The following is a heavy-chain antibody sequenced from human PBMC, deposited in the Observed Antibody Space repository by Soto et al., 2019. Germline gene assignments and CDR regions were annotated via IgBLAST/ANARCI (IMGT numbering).Heavy chain of an antibody. V-gene: IGHV4-34*01. Sequence: TSETLSLTCAVYGGSFSGYYWSWIRQPPGKGLEWIGEINHSGSTNYNPSLKSRVTISVDTSKNQFSLKLSSVTAADTAVYYCARALPNYDSISWGQGTLVTVSS. CDR2: INHSGST. CDR3: ARALPNYDSIS. D-gene: IGHD3-22*01. CDR1: GGSFSGYY. J-gene: IGHJ5*02.